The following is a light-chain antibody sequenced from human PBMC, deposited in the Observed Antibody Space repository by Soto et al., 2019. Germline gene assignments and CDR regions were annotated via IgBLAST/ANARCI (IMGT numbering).Light chain of an antibody. V-gene: IGKV3-15*01. CDR2: GAS. Sequence: EIVMTQSPATPSVSPGERATLSCRASQSVSTNLAWYQQTAGQAPRLLIYGASTRATGIPARFSGSGSGTEFNFTISSLQSEDFAVYYCQQYNNWPALTFGGGTKVEIK. CDR1: QSVSTN. CDR3: QQYNNWPALT. J-gene: IGKJ4*01.